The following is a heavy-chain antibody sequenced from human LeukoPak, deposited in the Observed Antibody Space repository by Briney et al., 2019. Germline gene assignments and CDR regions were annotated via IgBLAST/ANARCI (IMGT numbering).Heavy chain of an antibody. D-gene: IGHD3-10*02. J-gene: IGHJ2*01. CDR3: ARELVSSGTGYFDL. Sequence: SGGSLRLSCEASGFTFGNFGMTWVRQAPGKGLQWVPGITGSTTWTYYAASVKGRFTVSRDNSQNTLHLQMNSLRADDTAVYYCARELVSSGTGYFDLWGRGTLVTVSS. V-gene: IGHV3-23*01. CDR2: ITGSTTWT. CDR1: GFTFGNFG.